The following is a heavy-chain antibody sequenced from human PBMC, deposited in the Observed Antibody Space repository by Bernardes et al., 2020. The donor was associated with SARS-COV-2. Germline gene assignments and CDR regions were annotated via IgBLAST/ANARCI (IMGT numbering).Heavy chain of an antibody. V-gene: IGHV3-23*01. CDR1: GFTFSSYG. CDR3: AKAYDNSGYYEPTIDY. D-gene: IGHD3-22*01. CDR2: ISGSGGST. Sequence: GGSLRLSCAASGFTFSSYGMSWVRQAPGKGLEWVSAISGSGGSTYYADSVKGRFTISRDNSKNTLYLQMNSLRAEDTAVYYCAKAYDNSGYYEPTIDYWGQGTLVTVSS. J-gene: IGHJ4*02.